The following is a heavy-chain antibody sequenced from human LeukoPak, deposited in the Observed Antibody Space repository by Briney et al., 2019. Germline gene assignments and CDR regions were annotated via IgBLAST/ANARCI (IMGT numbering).Heavy chain of an antibody. CDR1: GYSISSGYY. J-gene: IGHJ4*02. CDR2: IYHSGST. CDR3: AGCRITGTRPFYY. D-gene: IGHD1-7*01. Sequence: SETLSLTCAVYGYSISSGYYWGWIRQPPGKGLEWIGSIYHSGSTYYNPSLKSRVTISVDTSKNQFSLKLSSVTAADTAVYYCAGCRITGTRPFYYWGQGTLVTVSS. V-gene: IGHV4-38-2*01.